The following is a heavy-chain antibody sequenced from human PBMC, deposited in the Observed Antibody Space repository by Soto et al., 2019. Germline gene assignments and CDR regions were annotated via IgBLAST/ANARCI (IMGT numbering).Heavy chain of an antibody. J-gene: IGHJ6*02. CDR2: MNGAGTST. CDR1: GFTLTTYA. D-gene: IGHD3-10*01. V-gene: IGHV3-23*01. CDR3: ARGGVDHYHYGMDV. Sequence: LRLSCAASGFTLTTYAMSWVRQPPGKGLECVSSMNGAGTSTSYADSVKGRFTTSRDNSKNTLFLEMNSLRAEDTAVYYCARGGVDHYHYGMDVWGQGTTVTVSS.